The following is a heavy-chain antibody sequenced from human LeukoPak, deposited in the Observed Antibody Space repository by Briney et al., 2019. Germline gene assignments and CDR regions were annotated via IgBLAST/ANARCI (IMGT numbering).Heavy chain of an antibody. J-gene: IGHJ4*02. CDR1: GFTFSSYS. CDR2: ISSSSSTI. Sequence: GGSLRLSCAASGFTFSSYSMNWVRQAPGKGLEWVSYISSSSSTIYYADSVKGRFTISRDNAKNSLYLQMNSLRAEDTAVYYCAKDLYWQQLVKGEGIDYWGQGTLVTVSS. V-gene: IGHV3-48*01. D-gene: IGHD6-13*01. CDR3: AKDLYWQQLVKGEGIDY.